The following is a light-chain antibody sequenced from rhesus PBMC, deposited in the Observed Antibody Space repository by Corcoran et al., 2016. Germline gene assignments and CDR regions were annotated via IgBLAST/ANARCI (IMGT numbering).Light chain of an antibody. CDR2: QAS. CDR1: QTISSW. J-gene: IGKJ1*01. Sequence: DIQMTQSPSSLSASVGDTVTITCRASQTISSWLAWYQQKPGKAPKMIIYQASSLQSGVPSRFTGSGSGTDFTRTISSLQSEDFATYYCQQYSSSPRTFGQGTKVEI. CDR3: QQYSSSPRT. V-gene: IGKV1-22*01.